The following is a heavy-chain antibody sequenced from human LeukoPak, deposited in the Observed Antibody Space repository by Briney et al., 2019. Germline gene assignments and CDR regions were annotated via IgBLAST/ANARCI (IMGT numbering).Heavy chain of an antibody. CDR1: GFTFRSYW. CDR2: IKPDGNKE. CDR3: ARAEDYVWGSYRYPGDY. Sequence: GGSLRLSCAASGFTFRSYWMNWVRQAPGKGLEWVADIKPDGNKESYVDSVKGRFTISRDNAKNSLYLQMNSLRAEDTALYYCARAEDYVWGSYRYPGDYWGQGTLVTVSS. J-gene: IGHJ4*02. D-gene: IGHD3-16*02. V-gene: IGHV3-7*03.